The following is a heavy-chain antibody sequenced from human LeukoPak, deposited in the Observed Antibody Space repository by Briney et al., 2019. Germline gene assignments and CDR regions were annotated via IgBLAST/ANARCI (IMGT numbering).Heavy chain of an antibody. J-gene: IGHJ4*02. CDR2: INHSGST. V-gene: IGHV4-34*01. D-gene: IGHD4-17*01. CDR1: GGSFSGYY. CDR3: ARGWGSYGDYPWYFDY. Sequence: ASETLSLTCAVYGGSFSGYYWSWIRQPPGKGLEWIGEINHSGSTNYNPSLKSRVTISVDTSKNQFSLKLSSVTAADTAVYYCARGWGSYGDYPWYFDYWGQGTLVTVSS.